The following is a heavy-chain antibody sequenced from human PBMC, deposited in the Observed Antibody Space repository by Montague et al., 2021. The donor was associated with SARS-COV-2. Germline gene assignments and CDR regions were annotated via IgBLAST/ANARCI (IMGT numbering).Heavy chain of an antibody. V-gene: IGHV4-34*01. CDR2: INQSGST. D-gene: IGHD3-22*01. CDR3: ARVAGGYYHDSSAYFDY. J-gene: IGHJ4*02. CDR1: GGSFSGYY. Sequence: SETLSLTCAVYGGSFSGYYWSWIWQPPGKGLEWIGEINQSGSTNYNPSXXSRVTLSVDTSKKQFSLKLSSLTAADTAVYYCARVAGGYYHDSSAYFDYWGQGSLVTVSS.